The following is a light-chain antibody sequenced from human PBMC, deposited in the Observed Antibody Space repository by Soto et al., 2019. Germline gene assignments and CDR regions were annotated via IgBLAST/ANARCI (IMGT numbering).Light chain of an antibody. CDR1: QSVSSY. V-gene: IGKV3-11*01. CDR2: GAS. Sequence: ENVLTQSPGTLSLSPGERATLSCRASQSVSSYLAWYQQKPGQAPRLLIYGASSRAPGIPDRFSGSGSGTDFTLTISSLEPEDFAVYYCQQFNNWPLTFGGGTKVDI. CDR3: QQFNNWPLT. J-gene: IGKJ4*01.